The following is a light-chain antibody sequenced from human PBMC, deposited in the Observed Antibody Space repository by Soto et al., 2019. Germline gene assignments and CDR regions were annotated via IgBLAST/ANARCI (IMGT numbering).Light chain of an antibody. J-gene: IGKJ1*01. CDR3: MRALQIPA. CDR2: LAS. CDR1: QSLLESNVYNY. Sequence: DSVMTQSPLSLPVTPGEPASISCRSSQSLLESNVYNYLNWYLQKPGQSPQLLIYLASTRASGVPDRFSGSGSGTDFTLKISRVEAEDVGVYYCMRALQIPAFVQGTKVEIK. V-gene: IGKV2-28*01.